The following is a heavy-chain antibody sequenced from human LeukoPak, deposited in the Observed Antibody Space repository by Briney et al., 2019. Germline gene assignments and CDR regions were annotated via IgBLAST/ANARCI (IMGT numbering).Heavy chain of an antibody. D-gene: IGHD6-6*01. J-gene: IGHJ4*02. CDR1: GYSFTSYW. CDR3: ARSEYSSSSGPIDY. CDR2: IYPGDSDT. Sequence: AGESLKISCKGSGYSFTSYWIGWVRQMPGKGLEWMGIIYPGDSDTRYSPSFQGQVTISADKSISTAYLQWSSLKASDTAMYYRARSEYSSSSGPIDYWGQGTLVTVSS. V-gene: IGHV5-51*01.